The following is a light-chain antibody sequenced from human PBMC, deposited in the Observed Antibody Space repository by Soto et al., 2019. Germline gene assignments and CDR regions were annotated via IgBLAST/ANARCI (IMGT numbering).Light chain of an antibody. CDR1: QSVSSSY. Sequence: EIVLTQSPGTLSLSPGERATLSCRASQSVSSSYLAWYQQTPGQAPRLLIYGTSGRATGIPDRFSGSGSGTDFTLTISRLEPEDFAVYYCQQYGSSPFTFGPGTKVDIK. CDR2: GTS. V-gene: IGKV3-20*01. J-gene: IGKJ3*01. CDR3: QQYGSSPFT.